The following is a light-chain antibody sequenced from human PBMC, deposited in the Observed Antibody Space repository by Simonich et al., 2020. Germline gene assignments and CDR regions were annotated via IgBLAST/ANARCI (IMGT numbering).Light chain of an antibody. CDR2: VGTGGIVG. V-gene: IGLV9-49*01. CDR1: SGYSNYK. J-gene: IGLJ1*01. CDR3: GADHGSGSNFVYV. Sequence: QPVLTQPPSASASLGASVTLTCTLSSGYSNYKVDWYQQRPGKGPRFVMRVGTGGIVGSKGDGIPDRFSVVGSGLKRYLTIKNIQEEDESDYHCGADHGSGSNFVYVFGTGTKVTVL.